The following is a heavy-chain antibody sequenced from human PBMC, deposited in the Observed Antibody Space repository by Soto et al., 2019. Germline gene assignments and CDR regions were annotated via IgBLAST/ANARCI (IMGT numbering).Heavy chain of an antibody. CDR1: GYTFTNSD. CDR2: MNPDSGHA. J-gene: IGHJ4*02. Sequence: ASVKVSCKASGYTFTNSDINWVRQAPGQGLEWMGWMNPDSGHAAYAQKFQGRVTLTTSTSTSTVYMEMRSLGSEDTAVYYCARRPHYCGGIWYYGLYNCGRGTLVTVSA. V-gene: IGHV1-8*01. CDR3: ARRPHYCGGIWYYGLYN. D-gene: IGHD6-13*01.